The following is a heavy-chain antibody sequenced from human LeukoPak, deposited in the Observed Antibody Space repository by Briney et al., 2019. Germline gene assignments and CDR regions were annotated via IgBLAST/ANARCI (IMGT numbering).Heavy chain of an antibody. V-gene: IGHV1-24*01. CDR1: GYTLTELS. Sequence: ASVKVSCKVSGYTLTELSMHWVRQAPGKGFEWMGGFDPEDGETIYAQKFQGRVTMTEDTSTDTAYMELSSLRSEDTAVYYCARGPSYYYDSSGYFFDYWGQGTLVTVSS. CDR2: FDPEDGET. J-gene: IGHJ4*02. D-gene: IGHD3-22*01. CDR3: ARGPSYYYDSSGYFFDY.